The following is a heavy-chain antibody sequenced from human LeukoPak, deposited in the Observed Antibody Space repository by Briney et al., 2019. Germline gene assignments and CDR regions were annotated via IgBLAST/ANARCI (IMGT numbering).Heavy chain of an antibody. CDR3: AKGDSSGYYPYYFDY. D-gene: IGHD3-22*01. CDR1: GFTVSSNY. J-gene: IGHJ4*02. Sequence: GGSLRLSCAGSGFTVSSNYMSWVRQDPGKGLEWVSVIYSGGSKYYAASVKGRFTISRDNSKNTLYLQMNSLRAEDTAVYYCAKGDSSGYYPYYFDYWGQGTLVTVSS. V-gene: IGHV3-66*01. CDR2: IYSGGSK.